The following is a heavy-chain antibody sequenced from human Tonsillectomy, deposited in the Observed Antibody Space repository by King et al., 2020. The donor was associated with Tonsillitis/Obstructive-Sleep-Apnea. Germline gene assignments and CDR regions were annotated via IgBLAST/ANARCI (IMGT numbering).Heavy chain of an antibody. CDR2: ISGSGATT. Sequence: VQLVESGGLLLQPGGSLRLSCAASGFTFSTCAMSWVRQAPGKGLEWVSSISGSGATTYYADSVKGRFTISRDNSKNTLYLQMNTLRAEDTAIYYCAKISSWEFLRYLDYWGQGTLVTVYS. D-gene: IGHD3-10*01. J-gene: IGHJ4*02. CDR3: AKISSWEFLRYLDY. CDR1: GFTFSTCA. V-gene: IGHV3-23*04.